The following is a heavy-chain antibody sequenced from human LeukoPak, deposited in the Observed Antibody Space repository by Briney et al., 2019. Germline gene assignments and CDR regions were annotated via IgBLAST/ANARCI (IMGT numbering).Heavy chain of an antibody. V-gene: IGHV4-61*01. J-gene: IGHJ4*02. D-gene: IGHD2-2*01. CDR3: ASNVVVPAAMGYYFGY. CDR1: NGSISSGNYY. CDR2: IYYSGST. Sequence: PSETLSLTCTVSNGSISSGNYYWSWIRQPPGKGLGWIGYIYYSGSTNYNPSLKSRVTISIDTSKNQFSLKLSSVTAADTAVYYCASNVVVPAAMGYYFGYWGQGTLVTVSS.